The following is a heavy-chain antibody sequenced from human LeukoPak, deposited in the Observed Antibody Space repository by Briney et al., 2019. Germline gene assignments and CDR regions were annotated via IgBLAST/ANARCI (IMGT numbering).Heavy chain of an antibody. J-gene: IGHJ4*02. Sequence: GGSLRLSCAASGFRLSNHWMXXVRQAPGTGLVWVSRINHDGSITDYAGSLKGRFTISRDNAKNTVYLQMGSLRVEDTAVYYCVRLLDRDFWGRGTLVTVSS. CDR2: INHDGSIT. V-gene: IGHV3-74*01. CDR3: VRLLDRDF. CDR1: GFRLSNHW.